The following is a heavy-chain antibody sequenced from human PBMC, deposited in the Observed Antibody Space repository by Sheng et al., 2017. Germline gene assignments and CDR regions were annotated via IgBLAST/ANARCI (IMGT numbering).Heavy chain of an antibody. CDR2: INSDESET. CDR3: ARAGAGSGWYFYGMDV. CDR1: GFTFSTYW. Sequence: EVQLVESGGGLVQPGGSLRLSCAASGFTFSTYWMHWVRQAPGKGLVWVSRINSDESETYYADSVKGRFTISRDNAKNTLYLQMNSLRAEDTAVYYCARAGAGSGWYFYGMDVWGQGTTVTVSS. J-gene: IGHJ6*02. V-gene: IGHV3-74*01. D-gene: IGHD6-19*01.